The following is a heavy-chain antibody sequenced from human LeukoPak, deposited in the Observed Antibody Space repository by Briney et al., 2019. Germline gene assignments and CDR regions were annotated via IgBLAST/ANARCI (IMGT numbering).Heavy chain of an antibody. CDR1: GYSFSTHW. D-gene: IGHD1-26*01. CDR3: ARDQSGEWELLSGWWFDP. V-gene: IGHV1-46*01. J-gene: IGHJ5*02. CDR2: INPSGGFT. Sequence: ASVKVSCKASGYSFSTHWMHWVRQAPGQGLEWMGIINPSGGFTSYAQKLQGRVTVTRDMSTSTVYMELSNLRSEDTAVYYCARDQSGEWELLSGWWFDPWGQGTLVIVSS.